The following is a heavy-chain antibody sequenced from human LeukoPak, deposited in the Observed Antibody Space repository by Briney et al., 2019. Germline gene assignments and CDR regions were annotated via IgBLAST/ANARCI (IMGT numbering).Heavy chain of an antibody. J-gene: IGHJ4*02. D-gene: IGHD5-24*01. CDR3: AKDLTQLYLAFDY. Sequence: GGSLRLSCAASGFTFDDYAMHWVRQAPGRGLEWVSLISGDGSRTYYADSVKGRFTISRDNSRNSLYLQMNSLRTEDTALYYCAKDLTQLYLAFDYWGQGTLVTVSS. CDR2: ISGDGSRT. CDR1: GFTFDDYA. V-gene: IGHV3-43*02.